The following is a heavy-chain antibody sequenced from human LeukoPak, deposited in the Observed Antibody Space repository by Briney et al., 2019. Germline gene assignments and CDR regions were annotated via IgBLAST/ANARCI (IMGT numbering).Heavy chain of an antibody. Sequence: GGSLRLSCSVSGFTFSSYSMNWVRQAPGKGLQWVSSISGGGSYIFYADSVEGRFSVSRDNAKNSVFLQMNSLRAEDTAVYYCARGLGDYDAFDVWGHGTRVTVTS. J-gene: IGHJ3*01. D-gene: IGHD4-17*01. CDR2: ISGGGSYI. V-gene: IGHV3-21*01. CDR1: GFTFSSYS. CDR3: ARGLGDYDAFDV.